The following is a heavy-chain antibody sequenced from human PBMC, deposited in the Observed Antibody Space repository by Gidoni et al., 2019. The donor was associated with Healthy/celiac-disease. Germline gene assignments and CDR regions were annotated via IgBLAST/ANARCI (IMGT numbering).Heavy chain of an antibody. CDR2: IWYDGSNK. V-gene: IGHV3-33*01. CDR1: GFTFSSYG. J-gene: IGHJ4*02. Sequence: QVQLVESGGGVVQPGRSLRLSCAASGFTFSSYGMHWVRQAPGKGLEWVAVIWYDGSNKYYADSVKGRFTISRDNSKNTLYLQMNSLRAEDTAVYYCARGGGNHGDLSDYWGQGTLVTVSS. D-gene: IGHD2-15*01. CDR3: ARGGGNHGDLSDY.